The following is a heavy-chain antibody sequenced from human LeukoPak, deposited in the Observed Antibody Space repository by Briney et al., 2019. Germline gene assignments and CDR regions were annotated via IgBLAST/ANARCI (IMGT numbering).Heavy chain of an antibody. CDR2: INPNSGGT. Sequence: ASVKVSCKASGYTFTGYYVHWVRQASGQGLEWMGWINPNSGGTNYAQKFQGRVTMTRDTSISTAYMELSRLRSDDTAVYYCARRNKLWWFDPWGQGTLVTVSS. J-gene: IGHJ5*02. CDR1: GYTFTGYY. D-gene: IGHD1/OR15-1a*01. V-gene: IGHV1-2*02. CDR3: ARRNKLWWFDP.